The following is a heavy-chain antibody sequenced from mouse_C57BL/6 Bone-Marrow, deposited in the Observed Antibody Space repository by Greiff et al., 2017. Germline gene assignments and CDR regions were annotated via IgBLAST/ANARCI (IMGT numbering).Heavy chain of an antibody. CDR2: IYPSDSAT. CDR1: GYTFTSYW. V-gene: IGHV1-52*01. J-gene: IGHJ2*01. D-gene: IGHD4-1*01. Sequence: VQLQQPGAELVRPGSSVKLSCKASGYTFTSYWMHWVKQRPIQGLEWIGNIYPSDSATHYNQKFKDKATLTVDTSSSTAYMQLSSLTAEDSAVXDGARVGRGYWGQGTTLTVSS. CDR3: ARVGRGY.